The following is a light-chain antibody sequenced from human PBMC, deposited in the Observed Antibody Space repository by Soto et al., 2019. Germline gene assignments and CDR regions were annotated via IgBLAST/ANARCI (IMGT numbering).Light chain of an antibody. CDR1: QSVSSY. CDR2: DAS. Sequence: EIVLTQSPATLSLSPGERATLSCRASQSVSSYLAWYQQKPGQAPRLLIYDASNRATGIPARFSGSGSGTDLPLTISSLEPEDFAVYYCQQRSNWWTFGQGTKVEIK. CDR3: QQRSNWWT. J-gene: IGKJ1*01. V-gene: IGKV3-11*01.